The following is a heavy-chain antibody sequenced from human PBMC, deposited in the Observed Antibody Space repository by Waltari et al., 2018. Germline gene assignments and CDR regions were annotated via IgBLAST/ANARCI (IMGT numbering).Heavy chain of an antibody. V-gene: IGHV4-39*01. Sequence: QLQLQESGPGLVKPSETLSLTCTVSGGSISSSSYYWGWIRQPPGRGLEWIGRIYYSGRTSYNPSLKVRVTISVDTSKNQFSLKLSSVTAADTAVYYCARHRCMLKREPRENWFDPWGQGTLVTVSS. CDR1: GGSISSSSYY. J-gene: IGHJ5*02. D-gene: IGHD2-8*01. CDR2: IYYSGRT. CDR3: ARHRCMLKREPRENWFDP.